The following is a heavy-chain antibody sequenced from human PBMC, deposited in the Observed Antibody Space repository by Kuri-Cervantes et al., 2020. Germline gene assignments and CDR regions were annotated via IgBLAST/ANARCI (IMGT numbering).Heavy chain of an antibody. Sequence: SVKVSCKASGGTFSTYGISWLRQAPGQGLEFMGGIIPIFGTPNYAQKFQGRVTVTRDTSASTTYLELSSLRSEDTAVYYCARFGGSGWYNYFDYWGQGTLVTVSS. J-gene: IGHJ4*02. CDR3: ARFGGSGWYNYFDY. V-gene: IGHV1-69*05. CDR1: GGTFSTYG. CDR2: IIPIFGTP. D-gene: IGHD6-19*01.